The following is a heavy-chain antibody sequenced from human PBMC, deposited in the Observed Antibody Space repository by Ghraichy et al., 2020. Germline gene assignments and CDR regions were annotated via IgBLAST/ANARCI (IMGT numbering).Heavy chain of an antibody. J-gene: IGHJ6*02. CDR1: GYTFTSYG. CDR3: ARELHIITFGGVIVIPAYYYYYGMDV. CDR2: ISAYNGNT. V-gene: IGHV1-18*01. D-gene: IGHD3-16*02. Sequence: ASVKVSCKASGYTFTSYGISWVRQAPGQGLEWMGWISAYNGNTNYAQKLQGRVTMTTDTSTSTAYMELRSLRSDDTAVYYCARELHIITFGGVIVIPAYYYYYGMDVWGQGTTVTVSS.